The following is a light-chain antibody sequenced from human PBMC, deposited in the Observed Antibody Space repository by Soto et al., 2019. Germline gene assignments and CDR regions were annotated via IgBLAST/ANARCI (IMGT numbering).Light chain of an antibody. Sequence: QSALTQPASVSGSPGQSITISCTGTSSDVGGYDDVSWHQQHPGKAPKLMIYEVNTRPSGVSNRFSGSKSGNTASLTISGLLAEDEADYYCCTYTSSGAHVFGGGTQLTVL. CDR1: SSDVGGYDD. CDR2: EVN. CDR3: CTYTSSGAHV. J-gene: IGLJ7*01. V-gene: IGLV2-14*01.